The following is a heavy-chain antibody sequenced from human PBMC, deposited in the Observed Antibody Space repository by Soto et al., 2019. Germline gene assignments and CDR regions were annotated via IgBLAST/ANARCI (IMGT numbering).Heavy chain of an antibody. V-gene: IGHV5-10-1*01. CDR1: GYSFTSYW. D-gene: IGHD1-7*01. Sequence: GESLKISCNGSGYSFTSYWISWVRQMPGKGLEWMGRIDPSDSYTNYSPSFQGHVTISADKSISTAYLQWSSLKASDTAMYYCASYWNYTPYYYGMDVWGQGTTVTVSS. CDR2: IDPSDSYT. CDR3: ASYWNYTPYYYGMDV. J-gene: IGHJ6*02.